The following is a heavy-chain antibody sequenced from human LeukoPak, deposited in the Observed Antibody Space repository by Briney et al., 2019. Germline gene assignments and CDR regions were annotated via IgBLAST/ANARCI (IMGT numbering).Heavy chain of an antibody. J-gene: IGHJ6*03. CDR2: IWYDGSNK. CDR1: GFTFSSYG. Sequence: GGSLRLSCAASGFTFSSYGMHWVRQAPGKGLEWVAVIWYDGSNKYYADSVKGRFTISRDNSKNTLYLQMNSLRAEDTAVYYCANGNRCTSPNCLGYYYFYMDVWGKGTTVTVSS. V-gene: IGHV3-33*06. D-gene: IGHD2-8*01. CDR3: ANGNRCTSPNCLGYYYFYMDV.